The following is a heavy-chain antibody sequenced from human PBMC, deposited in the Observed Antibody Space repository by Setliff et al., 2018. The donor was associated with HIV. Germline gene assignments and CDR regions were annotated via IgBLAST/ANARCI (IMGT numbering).Heavy chain of an antibody. J-gene: IGHJ4*02. D-gene: IGHD3-22*01. Sequence: SETLSLTCSVSGDSIISDSYYWDWIRQSPGKGLEWIGSVFYSGATYFNPSLESRLIMSVDTSKNQFSLKLTSVTAADTAVYYCARVRLTMIMMVDYFDQWGQGTLVTVSS. CDR1: GDSIISDSYY. CDR2: VFYSGAT. CDR3: ARVRLTMIMMVDYFDQ. V-gene: IGHV4-39*02.